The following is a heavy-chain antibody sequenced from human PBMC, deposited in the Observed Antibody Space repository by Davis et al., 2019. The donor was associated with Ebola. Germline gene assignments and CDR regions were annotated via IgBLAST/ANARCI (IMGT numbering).Heavy chain of an antibody. CDR2: INHSGST. V-gene: IGHV4-34*01. CDR3: ARDQGFGELLYYYYGMDV. Sequence: SETLSLTCAVYGGSFSGYYWSWIRQPPGKGLEWIGEINHSGSTNYNPSLKSRVTISVDTSKNQFSLKLSSVTAADTAVYYCARDQGFGELLYYYYGMDVWGQGTTVTVSS. D-gene: IGHD3-10*01. J-gene: IGHJ6*02. CDR1: GGSFSGYY.